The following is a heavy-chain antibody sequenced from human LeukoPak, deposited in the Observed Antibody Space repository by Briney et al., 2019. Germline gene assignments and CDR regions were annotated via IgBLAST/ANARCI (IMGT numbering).Heavy chain of an antibody. Sequence: GGSLRLSCTASGFTFSSFAIHWVRQAPGKGLEWVTVISYDGSSKYYADSVKGRFTISRDNSKNTLYLQMNSLRAEDTAVYYCAKDPRTIFGVVIIEIHIPYYFDYWGQGTLVTVSS. CDR2: ISYDGSSK. D-gene: IGHD3-3*01. CDR1: GFTFSSFA. V-gene: IGHV3-30-3*01. J-gene: IGHJ4*02. CDR3: AKDPRTIFGVVIIEIHIPYYFDY.